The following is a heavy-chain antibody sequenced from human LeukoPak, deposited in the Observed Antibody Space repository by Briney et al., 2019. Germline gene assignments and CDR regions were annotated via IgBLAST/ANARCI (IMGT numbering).Heavy chain of an antibody. D-gene: IGHD6-13*01. V-gene: IGHV3-74*01. J-gene: IGHJ3*02. CDR1: GFTFSSSW. CDR2: INSDGSST. CDR3: AKGVSSSWSNDAFDI. Sequence: GGSLRLSCAASGFTFSSSWMHWGRQALGEGLVWVSRINSDGSSTSSADSVKGRFMISRDNAKNTLYLQMNSLRTEDTAVYYCAKGVSSSWSNDAFDIWGQGTMVTVSS.